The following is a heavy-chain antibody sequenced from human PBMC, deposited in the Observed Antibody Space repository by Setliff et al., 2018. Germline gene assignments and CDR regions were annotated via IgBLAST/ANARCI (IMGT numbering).Heavy chain of an antibody. V-gene: IGHV4-39*07. D-gene: IGHD3-10*01. CDR2: IYYSGST. Sequence: SETLSLTCTVPGGSISSRSYYWGWNRQPPGKGLEWIGSIYYSGSTYYKPSLKSRVTISVDTSKNQFSLKLSSVTAADTAVYYCARVSSYGSGSYYYYYYGMDVWGQGTTVTVSS. J-gene: IGHJ6*02. CDR1: GGSISSRSYY. CDR3: ARVSSYGSGSYYYYYYGMDV.